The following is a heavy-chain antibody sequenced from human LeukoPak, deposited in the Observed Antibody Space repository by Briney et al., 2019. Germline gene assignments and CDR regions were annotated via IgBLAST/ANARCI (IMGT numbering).Heavy chain of an antibody. CDR1: GFTFSGYN. Sequence: GGSLRLSCVASGFTFSGYNMNWVRQAPGKXXXXXXXXSSDSTTYTYYAASVKGRFTISRDNAKNSLYLQMNSLRAEDTAVYYCARPSINDYGGTLDYWGQGTLLTGSS. J-gene: IGHJ4*02. CDR2: XSSDSTTYT. D-gene: IGHD4-23*01. CDR3: ARPSINDYGGTLDY. V-gene: IGHV3-21*01.